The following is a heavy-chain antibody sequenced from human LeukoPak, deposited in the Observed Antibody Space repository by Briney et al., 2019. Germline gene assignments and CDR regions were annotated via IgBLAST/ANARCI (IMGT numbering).Heavy chain of an antibody. D-gene: IGHD4/OR15-4a*01. V-gene: IGHV3-53*01. J-gene: IGHJ4*02. Sequence: GGSLRLSCAASGFSVSNTYMNWVRQAPGRGLEWVSLLYAGGTTHHADSVRGRFTISRDNSKNTLYLQMNSLRADDTAVYYCARRAGAYSHPYDYWGQGTLVTVSS. CDR3: ARRAGAYSHPYDY. CDR1: GFSVSNTY. CDR2: LYAGGTT.